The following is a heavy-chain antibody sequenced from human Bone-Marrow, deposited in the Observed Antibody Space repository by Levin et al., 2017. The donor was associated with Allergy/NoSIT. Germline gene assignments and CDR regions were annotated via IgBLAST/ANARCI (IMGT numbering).Heavy chain of an antibody. J-gene: IGHJ6*03. Sequence: LSLPCAASGFTFRRSDMHWVRHGTGKGLEWVSGIGVGGEPYYPVSVKGRFTISREDAKNSLSLQMNSLRAGDTAVYYCARVANYFYMDVWGKGTTVTVS. V-gene: IGHV3-13*04. CDR2: IGVGGEP. CDR1: GFTFRRSD. CDR3: ARVANYFYMDV. D-gene: IGHD2/OR15-2a*01.